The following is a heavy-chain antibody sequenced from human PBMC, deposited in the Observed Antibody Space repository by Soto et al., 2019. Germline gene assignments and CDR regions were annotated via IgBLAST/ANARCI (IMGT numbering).Heavy chain of an antibody. J-gene: IGHJ6*02. CDR3: ARTDRDFYGLDV. Sequence: EVQLVESGGGLVQPGGSLRLSCEASGFTFSNYDMHWVRQGTGKGLEWVSGISAAGDPDYADYVEGRFTISRENAKNSFFLQMNSVRVGVTAVYYCARTDRDFYGLDVWGQGTTVIVSS. CDR1: GFTFSNYD. CDR2: ISAAGDP. V-gene: IGHV3-13*05.